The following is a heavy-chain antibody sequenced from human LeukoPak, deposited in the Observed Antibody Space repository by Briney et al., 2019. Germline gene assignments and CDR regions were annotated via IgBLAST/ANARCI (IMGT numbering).Heavy chain of an antibody. Sequence: AGSLILSCAASGFSFSNAWMSWVRQAPGKGLEWVSYISSSSTTIHYADSVKGRFTISRDNATTSLYLQMNSLRDEDTAVYYCARAVSGYIYGYGYWGQGTLVTVSS. CDR3: ARAVSGYIYGYGY. D-gene: IGHD5-18*01. CDR2: ISSSSTTI. J-gene: IGHJ4*02. V-gene: IGHV3-48*02. CDR1: GFSFSNAW.